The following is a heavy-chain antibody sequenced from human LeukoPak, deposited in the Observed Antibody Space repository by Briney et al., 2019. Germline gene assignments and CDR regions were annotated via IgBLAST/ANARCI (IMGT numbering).Heavy chain of an antibody. CDR2: IIPIFGTA. Sequence: GASVKVSCKASGGTFSSYAISWVRQAPGQGLEWMGGIIPIFGTANYAQKFQGRVTITADKSTSTAYMELSSLRSEDTAVYYCATEVPQCSHGTCYFGWLDPWGQGTLVTVSS. V-gene: IGHV1-69*06. CDR3: ATEVPQCSHGTCYFGWLDP. J-gene: IGHJ5*02. CDR1: GGTFSSYA. D-gene: IGHD2-15*01.